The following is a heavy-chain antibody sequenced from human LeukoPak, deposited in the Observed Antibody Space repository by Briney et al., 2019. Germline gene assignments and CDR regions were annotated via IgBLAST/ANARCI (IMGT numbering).Heavy chain of an antibody. V-gene: IGHV3-74*01. J-gene: IGHJ4*02. D-gene: IGHD5-18*01. CDR2: INSYGSST. Sequence: GGSLRLSCAASGFTFSIYWMQWVRQPPGKGLVWVSRINSYGSSTSYADSVKGRLTISRDNAKNTLYLQMNRLRAEDTAVYYCVRYSYGFAFDYWGQGTLVTVSS. CDR1: GFTFSIYW. CDR3: VRYSYGFAFDY.